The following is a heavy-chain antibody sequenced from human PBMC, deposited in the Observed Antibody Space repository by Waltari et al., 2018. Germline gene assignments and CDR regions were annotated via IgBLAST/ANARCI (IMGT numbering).Heavy chain of an antibody. D-gene: IGHD6-13*01. J-gene: IGHJ4*02. CDR2: VDPEDGET. Sequence: EVQLVQSGAEVKKPGATVKISCKASGYTFHDYYIHWVQQAPGKGLEWMGRVDPEDGETIYAEKFQGRVTITADTSTDTAYMELSSLRSEDTAVYYCATPTYSRFYYFDYWGQGTLVTVSS. V-gene: IGHV1-69-2*01. CDR1: GYTFHDYY. CDR3: ATPTYSRFYYFDY.